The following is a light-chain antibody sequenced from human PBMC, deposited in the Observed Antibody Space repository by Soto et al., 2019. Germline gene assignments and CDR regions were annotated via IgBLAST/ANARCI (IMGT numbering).Light chain of an antibody. CDR3: SSYTATNTLDVV. V-gene: IGLV2-14*01. J-gene: IGLJ2*01. Sequence: QAVVTQPASVSGSSVQSITISCTGTSSDGDYVSWYQQHPGKAPKLIIYEVTNRPSGVSNRFSGSKSDYTASLTISGLQGEDEADYYCSSYTATNTLDVVFGGGTKLTVL. CDR2: EVT. CDR1: SSDGDY.